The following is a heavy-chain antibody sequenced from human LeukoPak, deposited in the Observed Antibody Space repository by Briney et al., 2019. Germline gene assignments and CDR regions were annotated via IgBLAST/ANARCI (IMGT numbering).Heavy chain of an antibody. CDR2: IYYSGST. D-gene: IGHD2-2*01. CDR3: ATYFCNTTSCYAKFDY. CDR1: GGSISSGGYY. Sequence: PSQTLSLTCTVSGGSISSGGYYWSWIRQHPGKGLEWMGYIYYSGSTYYNPSLMSRVTISVDTSKNQFSLNLSSVTAADTAVYYCATYFCNTTSCYAKFDYWGQGILVTVSS. J-gene: IGHJ4*02. V-gene: IGHV4-31*03.